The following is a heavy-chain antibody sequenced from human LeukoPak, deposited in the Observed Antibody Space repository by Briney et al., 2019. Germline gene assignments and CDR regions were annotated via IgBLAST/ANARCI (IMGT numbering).Heavy chain of an antibody. CDR1: GGTFSSYA. CDR2: IIPIFGTA. CDR3: ARDPFSYCSGGSCYPGYFDL. J-gene: IGHJ2*01. D-gene: IGHD2-15*01. V-gene: IGHV1-69*13. Sequence: ASVKVSCKASGGTFSSYAISWVRQAPGQGLEWMGGIIPIFGTANYAQKFQGRVTITADESTSTAYMELSSLRSEDTAVYYCARDPFSYCSGGSCYPGYFDLWGRGTLVTVSS.